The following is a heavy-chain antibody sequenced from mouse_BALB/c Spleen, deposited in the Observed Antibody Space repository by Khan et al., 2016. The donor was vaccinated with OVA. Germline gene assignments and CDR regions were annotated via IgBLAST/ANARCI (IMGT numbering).Heavy chain of an antibody. CDR3: ARQPYYHYNIMDY. V-gene: IGHV2-6-1*01. J-gene: IGHJ4*01. CDR1: GFSLTNYG. D-gene: IGHD2-10*01. Sequence: QVQLKQSGPGLAAPSQSLSITCTIPGFSLTNYGVHWVRQPPGKGLEWLVVIWSDGSTAYNSALKSRMTITKDNSQSQVFLKMNSHQTDDTAIYFCARQPYYHYNIMDYWGQGTSVTVSS. CDR2: IWSDGST.